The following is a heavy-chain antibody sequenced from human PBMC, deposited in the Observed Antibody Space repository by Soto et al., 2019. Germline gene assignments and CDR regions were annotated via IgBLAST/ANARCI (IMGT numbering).Heavy chain of an antibody. J-gene: IGHJ5*02. V-gene: IGHV4-39*07. Sequence: PSETLSLTCTVSGDSISRSDYYWGWIRHLPGKGLEWMGSLFYRATAYYNPSLRGRLTISLDTSKNQFSLRLSSVTSADTAVYYCARGLAPTIFGTVPTPNWFDPWGQGTLVTVSS. CDR1: GDSISRSDYY. D-gene: IGHD3-3*01. CDR3: ARGLAPTIFGTVPTPNWFDP. CDR2: LFYRATA.